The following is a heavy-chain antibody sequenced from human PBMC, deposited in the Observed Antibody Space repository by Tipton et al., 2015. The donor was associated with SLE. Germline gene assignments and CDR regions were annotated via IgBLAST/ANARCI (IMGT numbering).Heavy chain of an antibody. D-gene: IGHD3-16*02. CDR1: GGSFSGPY. J-gene: IGHJ3*02. V-gene: IGHV4-34*01. CDR2: ITHSENT. CDR3: ARKIMITFGGFVARHVFDI. Sequence: TLSLTCAVYGGSFSGPYWSWIRQPPGKGLEWIGEITHSENTKYSPSLKSRVSMTIDTSKNQFSLKLNSVTAADTAVYYCARKIMITFGGFVARHVFDIWGQGTMVTVSS.